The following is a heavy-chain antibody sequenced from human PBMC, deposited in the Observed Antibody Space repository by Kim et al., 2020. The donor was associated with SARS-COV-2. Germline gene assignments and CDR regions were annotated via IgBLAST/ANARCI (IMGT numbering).Heavy chain of an antibody. CDR1: GGSISSSSYY. CDR3: ARVPTYYDILTGSQDY. Sequence: SETLSLTCTVSGGSISSSSYYWGWIRQTPGKGLEWIGSIYYSGSTYYNPSLKSRVTISVDTSKNQFSLKLSSVTAADTAVYYCARVPTYYDILTGSQDYWGQGTLVTVSS. D-gene: IGHD3-9*01. CDR2: IYYSGST. V-gene: IGHV4-39*01. J-gene: IGHJ4*02.